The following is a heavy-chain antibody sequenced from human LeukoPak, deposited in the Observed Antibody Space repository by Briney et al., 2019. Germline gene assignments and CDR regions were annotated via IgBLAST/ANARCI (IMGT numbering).Heavy chain of an antibody. D-gene: IGHD5-18*01. V-gene: IGHV4-59*01. CDR3: ARGGYSYGYADDFDY. CDR1: GGSISSYY. CDR2: IYNSGST. J-gene: IGHJ4*02. Sequence: PSETLSLTCTVSGGSISSYYWSWIRQPPGKGLEWIGYIYNSGSTNYNPSLKSRVTISVDTSKNKFSLKLSSVTAADTAVHYCARGGYSYGYADDFDYWGQGTLVTVSS.